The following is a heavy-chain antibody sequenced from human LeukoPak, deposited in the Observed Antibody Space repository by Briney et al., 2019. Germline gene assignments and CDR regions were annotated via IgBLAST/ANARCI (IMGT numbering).Heavy chain of an antibody. D-gene: IGHD2-2*01. Sequence: ASVKVSCKASGYTFTNYYIHWVRQAPGQGLEWMGIIYPCGGGSTYAQMFQGRVTMTRDTSTSTVYMELSSLRSEDTAVYFCARDGNCSGISCMYDFDYWGQGTLVTVSS. CDR1: GYTFTNYY. V-gene: IGHV1-46*01. J-gene: IGHJ4*02. CDR2: IYPCGGGS. CDR3: ARDGNCSGISCMYDFDY.